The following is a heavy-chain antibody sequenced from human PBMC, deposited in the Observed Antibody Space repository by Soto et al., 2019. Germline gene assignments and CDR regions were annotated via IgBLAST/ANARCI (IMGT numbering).Heavy chain of an antibody. D-gene: IGHD3-16*02. J-gene: IGHJ6*02. CDR2: INHSGST. CDR3: ARRYNYYDMDF. V-gene: IGHV4-34*01. Sequence: QVQLQQWGAGLLKPSETLSLTCAVYGGSFSDYYWTWIRQPPGKGLEWIGEINHSGSTNYNPSLKCRVTISVDTSNNPFALKLSSVTAADTAVYYCARRYNYYDMDFWGQGTTVTVSS. CDR1: GGSFSDYY.